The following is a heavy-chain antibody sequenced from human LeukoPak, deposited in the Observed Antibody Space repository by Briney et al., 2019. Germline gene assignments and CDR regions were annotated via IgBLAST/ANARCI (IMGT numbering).Heavy chain of an antibody. CDR1: GGSISSYY. CDR3: ARGFGTLGGDY. D-gene: IGHD1/OR15-1a*01. V-gene: IGHV4-59*01. CDR2: IYYSGST. Sequence: SETLSLTCTVSGGSISSYYWSWIRQPPGKGLEWIGYIYYSGSTNYNPSLKSRVTISVDTSKNHFSLNLSSVTAADTAVYYCARGFGTLGGDYWGQGTLVTVSS. J-gene: IGHJ4*02.